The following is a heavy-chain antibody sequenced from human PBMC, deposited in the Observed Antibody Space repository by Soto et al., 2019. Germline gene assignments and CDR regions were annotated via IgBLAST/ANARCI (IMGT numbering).Heavy chain of an antibody. CDR3: AKTTSSTRADYYYYMDV. Sequence: GGSLRLSCAASGFTFSSYAMHWVRQAPGKGLEWVAVISYDGSNKYYADSVKGRFTISRDNSKNTLYLQMNSLRAEDTAVYYCAKTTSSTRADYYYYMDVWGKGTTVTVSS. CDR1: GFTFSSYA. D-gene: IGHD2-2*01. V-gene: IGHV3-30-3*02. J-gene: IGHJ6*03. CDR2: ISYDGSNK.